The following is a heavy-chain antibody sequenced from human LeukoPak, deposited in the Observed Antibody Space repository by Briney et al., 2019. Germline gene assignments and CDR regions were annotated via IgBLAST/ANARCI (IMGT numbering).Heavy chain of an antibody. CDR1: GYTLTELS. CDR3: AREGKYSYGPFDY. CDR2: FNPEDDET. Sequence: ASVKVSCKVSGYTLTELSMHWVRQAPGKGLEWMGGFNPEDDETIYAQKFQGRVTMTEDTSTDTAYMDLSSLRSEDTAVYYCAREGKYSYGPFDYWGQGTLVTVSS. D-gene: IGHD5-18*01. J-gene: IGHJ4*02. V-gene: IGHV1-24*01.